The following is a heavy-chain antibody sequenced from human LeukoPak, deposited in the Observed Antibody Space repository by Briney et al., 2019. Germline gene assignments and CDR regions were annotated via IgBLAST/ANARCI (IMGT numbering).Heavy chain of an antibody. CDR2: IYTSGST. V-gene: IGHV4-61*02. CDR3: ASSRPYYYDSSGLFDY. D-gene: IGHD3-22*01. CDR1: GGSISSGSYY. Sequence: TLSLTCTVSGGSISSGSYYWSWIRQPAGKGLEWIGRIYTSGSTNYNPSLKSRVTISVDTSKNQFSLKLSSVTAADTAVYYCASSRPYYYDSSGLFDYWGQGTLVTVSS. J-gene: IGHJ4*02.